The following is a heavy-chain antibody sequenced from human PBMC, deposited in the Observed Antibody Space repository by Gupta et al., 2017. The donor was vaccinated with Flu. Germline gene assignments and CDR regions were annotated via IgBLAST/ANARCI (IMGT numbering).Heavy chain of an antibody. Sequence: EVQLVASGGGVAHPGVSLRLHLAASGFTFDDFGMHWVRQIPGKGLEWFSGINWDGGSLGYVDSVRGRFTISRDNGRSLVYLQMNSLRPEDTALYYCAKARGPRYSSGCFDSWG. CDR2: INWDGGSL. D-gene: IGHD5-18*01. CDR3: AKARGPRYSSGCFDS. CDR1: GFTFDDFG. J-gene: IGHJ4*03. V-gene: IGHV3-9*01.